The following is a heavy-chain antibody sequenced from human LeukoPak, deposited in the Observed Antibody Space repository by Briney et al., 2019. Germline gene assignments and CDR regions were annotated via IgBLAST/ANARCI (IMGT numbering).Heavy chain of an antibody. CDR2: IYHSGST. CDR1: GYSISSGYY. J-gene: IGHJ4*02. D-gene: IGHD3-10*01. CDR3: ARGVGSSIGSLTMVRGVPDY. Sequence: SETLSLTCTVSGYSISSGYYWGWIRQPPGKGLEWIGSIYHSGSTYYNPSLKSRVTISVDTSKNQFSLQLNSVTPEDTAVYYCARGVGSSIGSLTMVRGVPDYWGQGTWSPSPQ. V-gene: IGHV4-38-2*02.